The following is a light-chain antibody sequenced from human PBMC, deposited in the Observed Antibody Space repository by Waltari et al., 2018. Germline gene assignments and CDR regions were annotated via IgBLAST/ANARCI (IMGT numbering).Light chain of an antibody. J-gene: IGLJ3*02. CDR1: TSDLGGYNY. V-gene: IGLV2-14*03. CDR3: CSFTSSSTWV. Sequence: QSALTQPASVSGSPGQSITISCTGTTSDLGGYNYVSWYQQHPGKAPNLIIFDVSSRPSGVSIRFSGSKSANTPSLIISGLQAEDEADYYCCSFTSSSTWVFGGGTKLTVL. CDR2: DVS.